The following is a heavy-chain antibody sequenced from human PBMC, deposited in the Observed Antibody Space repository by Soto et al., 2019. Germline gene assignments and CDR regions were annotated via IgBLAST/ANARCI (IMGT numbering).Heavy chain of an antibody. D-gene: IGHD4-4*01. Sequence: QVQLQQWGAGLLKPSETLSLTCAVYGGSFSGYYWSWIRQPPGKGLEWIGEINHSGSTNYNPSLKSRVTISVDTSKNQFSLKLSSVTAADTAVYYCARSGVTTLFYYYYMDVWGKGTTVTVSS. V-gene: IGHV4-34*01. J-gene: IGHJ6*03. CDR1: GGSFSGYY. CDR2: INHSGST. CDR3: ARSGVTTLFYYYYMDV.